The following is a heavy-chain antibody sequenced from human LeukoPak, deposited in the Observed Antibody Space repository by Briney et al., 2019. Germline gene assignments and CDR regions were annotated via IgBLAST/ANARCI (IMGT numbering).Heavy chain of an antibody. V-gene: IGHV1-18*01. Sequence: GASVKVSCKGSGYTFNDYGVSWVRQAPGQGLEWVGWISTYNDDVDYAQKVQGRVTMTTDTSTSTAYMELRSLRSDDTAVYYCARQSGPGSAFDLWGQGTMLTVSS. CDR1: GYTFNDYG. CDR2: ISTYNDDV. D-gene: IGHD3-10*01. J-gene: IGHJ3*01. CDR3: ARQSGPGSAFDL.